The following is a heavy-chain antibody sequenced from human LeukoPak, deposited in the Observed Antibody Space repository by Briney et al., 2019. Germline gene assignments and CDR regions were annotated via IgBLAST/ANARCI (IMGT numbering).Heavy chain of an antibody. CDR3: ARDLSLIALTD. V-gene: IGHV3-23*01. D-gene: IGHD3-22*01. CDR2: ISGSGGST. CDR1: GFTFSSYA. Sequence: GGSLRLSCAASGFTFSSYAMSWVRQAPGKGLEWVSGISGSGGSTYYADSVKGRFTISRDNSKNTLYLQMNSLRAEDTAVYYCARDLSLIALTDWGQGTLVTVSS. J-gene: IGHJ4*02.